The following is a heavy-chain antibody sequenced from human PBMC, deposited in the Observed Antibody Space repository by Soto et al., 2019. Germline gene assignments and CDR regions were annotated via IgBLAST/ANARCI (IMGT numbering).Heavy chain of an antibody. CDR1: GGSINTYY. Sequence: PSETLSLTCNVSGGSINTYYWSWIRQPPGKGLEWIGYIYYSGSTNYNPSLKSRVTMSVDTSKNQFSLKLSSVTAADTAVYYCAREGRAAYYYYMDVWGKGTTVTVSS. CDR2: IYYSGST. CDR3: AREGRAAYYYYMDV. J-gene: IGHJ6*03. V-gene: IGHV4-59*01.